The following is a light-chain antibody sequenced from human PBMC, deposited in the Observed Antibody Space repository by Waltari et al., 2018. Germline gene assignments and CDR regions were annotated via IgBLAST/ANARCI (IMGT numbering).Light chain of an antibody. J-gene: IGKJ2*01. Sequence: EIVLTQSPGTLSLSPGERATLSCRASQSVSSSYLGWYQQKPGQAPRLLIYGASSRATDIPDRFSGSGSGTDFTLIISRLEPEDFAVYYCQQYGSSPRTFGQGTKLEI. CDR1: QSVSSSY. CDR2: GAS. V-gene: IGKV3-20*01. CDR3: QQYGSSPRT.